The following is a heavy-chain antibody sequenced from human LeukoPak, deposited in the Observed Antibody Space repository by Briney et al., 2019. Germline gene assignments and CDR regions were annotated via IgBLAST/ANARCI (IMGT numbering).Heavy chain of an antibody. CDR2: IISIWGTA. V-gene: IGHV1-69*05. CDR3: AREQPSSGPHSSGYYLADY. Sequence: GASVKVSCKASVYTFTVYYMHCVRQAPGQALEWVGEIISIWGTANYAKEFQGRVTITTDESTSTAYMDLSSLRSEDTAVYYCAREQPSSGPHSSGYYLADYWGQGTLVTVSS. J-gene: IGHJ4*02. CDR1: VYTFTVYY. D-gene: IGHD3-22*01.